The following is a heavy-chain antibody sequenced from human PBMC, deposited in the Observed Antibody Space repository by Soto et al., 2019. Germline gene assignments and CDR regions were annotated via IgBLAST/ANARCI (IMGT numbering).Heavy chain of an antibody. Sequence: QLVESGGGLVQPGRSLRLSCVASGFRFDEYAIHWVRQAPGKGLEWVSGISWDSGSINYAGSVRGRFTVSRDNAKNSLYLHMTSRRSEDTAFYYCAKIVTRHSLVPVFDQWGQGALVSVSS. CDR3: AKIVTRHSLVPVFDQ. J-gene: IGHJ4*02. V-gene: IGHV3-9*01. CDR1: GFRFDEYA. CDR2: ISWDSGSI. D-gene: IGHD2-21*01.